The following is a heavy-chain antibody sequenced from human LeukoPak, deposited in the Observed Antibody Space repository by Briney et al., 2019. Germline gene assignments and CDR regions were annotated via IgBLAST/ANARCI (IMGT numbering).Heavy chain of an antibody. D-gene: IGHD3-22*01. J-gene: IGHJ4*02. CDR3: ARGRVEGWKVVITTPLYYFDY. CDR2: IYTSGST. CDR1: GGSISSGGYY. V-gene: IGHV4-61*02. Sequence: PSQTLSLTCTVSGGSISSGGYYWSWIRQPAGKGLEWIGRIYTSGSTNYNPSLKSRVTMSVDTSKNQFSLKLSSVTAADTAVYYCARGRVEGWKVVITTPLYYFDYWGQGTLVTVSS.